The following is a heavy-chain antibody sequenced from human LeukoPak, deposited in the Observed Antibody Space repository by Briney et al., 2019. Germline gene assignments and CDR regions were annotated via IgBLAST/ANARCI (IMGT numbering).Heavy chain of an antibody. CDR3: ARDSSSAIFGVVIHY. Sequence: GGSLRLSCAASGFTFSSYWTSWVRQAPGKGLEWVANIKEDGSEKYYVDSVKGRFSISRDDAKNSLHLQMNSLRAEDTAVYYCARDSSSAIFGVVIHYWGQGTLVTVSS. CDR1: GFTFSSYW. D-gene: IGHD3-3*01. V-gene: IGHV3-7*01. CDR2: IKEDGSEK. J-gene: IGHJ4*02.